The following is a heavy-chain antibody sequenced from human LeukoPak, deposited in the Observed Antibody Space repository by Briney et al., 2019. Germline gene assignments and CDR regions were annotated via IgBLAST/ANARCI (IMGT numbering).Heavy chain of an antibody. CDR2: ISSSSSTI. V-gene: IGHV3-48*04. J-gene: IGHJ4*02. Sequence: GGSLRLSCAASGFTFSSYSMNWVRQAPGKGLEWVSYISSSSSTIYYADSVKGRFTISRDNAKDSLYPQMNSLRVEDTAVYYCLRGDRRDYWGQGTLVTVSS. CDR1: GFTFSSYS. CDR3: LRGDRRDY.